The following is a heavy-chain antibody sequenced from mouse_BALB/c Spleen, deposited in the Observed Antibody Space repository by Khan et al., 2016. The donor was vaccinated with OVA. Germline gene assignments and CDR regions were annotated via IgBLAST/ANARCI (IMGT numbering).Heavy chain of an antibody. CDR3: ARQPYYHYNIMDY. V-gene: IGHV2-6-1*01. CDR1: GFSLTNYG. J-gene: IGHJ4*01. Sequence: QVQLKQSGPGLVAPSQSLSITCTISGFSLTNYGVHWIHQPPGKGLEWLVVIWSDGSTTYNSALKSRLTISKDNSKSQVFLKMNSLQTDDTAMYFCARQPYYHYNIMDYWGQGTPVTVSS. D-gene: IGHD2-10*01. CDR2: IWSDGST.